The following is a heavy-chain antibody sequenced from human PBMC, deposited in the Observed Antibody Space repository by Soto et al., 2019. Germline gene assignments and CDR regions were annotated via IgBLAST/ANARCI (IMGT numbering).Heavy chain of an antibody. CDR2: ISWNSGSI. J-gene: IGHJ4*02. CDR3: AKGWGITGNWVDY. V-gene: IGHV3-9*01. CDR1: GFTFDDYA. D-gene: IGHD1-20*01. Sequence: SGGSLRLSCAASGFTFDDYAMHWVRQAPGKGLEWVSGISWNSGSIGYADSVKGRFTISRDNAKNSLYLQMNSLRAEDTALYYCAKGWGITGNWVDYWGQGTLVTVSS.